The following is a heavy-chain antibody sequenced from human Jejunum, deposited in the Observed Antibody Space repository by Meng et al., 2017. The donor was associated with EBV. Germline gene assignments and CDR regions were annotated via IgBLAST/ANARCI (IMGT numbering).Heavy chain of an antibody. CDR2: TNEDGRIT. CDR3: SRDLAGSDDD. V-gene: IGHV3-74*01. D-gene: IGHD6-25*01. Sequence: EVQLEESGGALVQPGGSLRLSCAASGFTFSSYWMHWVRQAPGQGLVWVSRTNEDGRITNYADSVKGRFTISRDNTKNTLYLQMNSLRAEDTAVYFCSRDLAGSDDDWGQGTLVTVSS. J-gene: IGHJ4*02. CDR1: GFTFSSYW.